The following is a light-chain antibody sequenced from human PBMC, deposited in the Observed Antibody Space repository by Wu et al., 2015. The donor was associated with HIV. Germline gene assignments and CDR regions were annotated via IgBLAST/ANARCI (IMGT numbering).Light chain of an antibody. J-gene: IGKJ4*01. Sequence: EIVLTQSPATLSLSPGEKATLSCRASQSVSIYLAWYQQKPGQAPRLLIYGAITRPTGIPARFRGSGSGTEFTLTFTSMESEDSAVYFCQQYNHSPLTFGGGTKVEI. CDR1: QSVSIY. V-gene: IGKV3-15*01. CDR3: QQYNHSPLT. CDR2: GAI.